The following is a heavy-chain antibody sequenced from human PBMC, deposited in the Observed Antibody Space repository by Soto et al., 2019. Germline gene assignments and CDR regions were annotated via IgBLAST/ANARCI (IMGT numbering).Heavy chain of an antibody. CDR2: IYYSGST. CDR3: ARAYCGGDCYYYYYGMDV. CDR1: GGSISSGDYY. J-gene: IGHJ6*02. D-gene: IGHD2-21*02. V-gene: IGHV4-30-4*01. Sequence: QVQLQESGPGLVKPSQTLSLTCTVSGGSISSGDYYWSWIRQPPGKGLEWIGYIYYSGSTYYNPSLKSRVTISVDASMNQFSLKMSSVTAADTAVYYCARAYCGGDCYYYYYGMDVWGQGTTVTVSS.